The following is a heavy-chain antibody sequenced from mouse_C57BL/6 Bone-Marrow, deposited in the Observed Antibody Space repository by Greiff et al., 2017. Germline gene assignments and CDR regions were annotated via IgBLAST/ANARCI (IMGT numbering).Heavy chain of an antibody. V-gene: IGHV1-64*01. CDR1: GYTFTSYW. D-gene: IGHD1-1*01. Sequence: QVQLQQPGAELVKPGASVKLSCKASGYTFTSYWMHWVKQRPGQGLEWIGMIHPNSGSTNYNEKFKSKATLTVDKSSSTAYMQLSSLTSEDSAVYYGALLLLGYYFDYWGQGTTLTVSS. J-gene: IGHJ2*01. CDR2: IHPNSGST. CDR3: ALLLLGYYFDY.